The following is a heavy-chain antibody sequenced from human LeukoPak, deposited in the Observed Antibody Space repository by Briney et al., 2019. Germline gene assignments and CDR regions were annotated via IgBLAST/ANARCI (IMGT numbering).Heavy chain of an antibody. D-gene: IGHD1-20*01. CDR1: GFTFSSYA. CDR3: AKDQYNWNALDY. V-gene: IGHV3-23*01. CDR2: ISGSGGST. J-gene: IGHJ4*02. Sequence: GGSLRLSCAASGFTFSSYAMSWVRQAPGKGLEWVSAISGSGGSTYYADSVKGRFTISRDNSKNTLYLQMDSLRAEDTAVYYCAKDQYNWNALDYWGRGTLVTVSS.